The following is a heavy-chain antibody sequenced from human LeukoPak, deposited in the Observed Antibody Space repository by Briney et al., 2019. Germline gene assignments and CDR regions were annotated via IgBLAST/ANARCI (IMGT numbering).Heavy chain of an antibody. CDR2: INSDGSST. J-gene: IGHJ6*02. D-gene: IGHD1-26*01. V-gene: IGHV3-74*01. CDR3: ARSGLALGCYYGMDV. CDR1: GFTFSSYW. Sequence: GGSLRLSCAASGFTFSSYWMHWVRQAPGKGLVWVSRINSDGSSTSYADSVKGRFTISRDNAKNTLYLQMNSLRAEDTAVYYCARSGLALGCYYGMDVWGQGTTVTVSS.